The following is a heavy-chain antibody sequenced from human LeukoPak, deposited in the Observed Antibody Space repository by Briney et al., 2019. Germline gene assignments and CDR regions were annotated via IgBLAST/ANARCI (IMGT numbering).Heavy chain of an antibody. V-gene: IGHV4-34*01. CDR3: ARALPQKLLWFGDPRQKYNWFDP. CDR2: INHSGST. D-gene: IGHD3-10*01. Sequence: SETLFLTCAVYGGSFSGYYWSWIRQPPGKGLEWIGEINHSGSTNYNPSLKSRVTISVDTSKNQFSLKLSSVTAADTAVYYCARALPQKLLWFGDPRQKYNWFDPWGQGTLVTVSS. CDR1: GGSFSGYY. J-gene: IGHJ5*02.